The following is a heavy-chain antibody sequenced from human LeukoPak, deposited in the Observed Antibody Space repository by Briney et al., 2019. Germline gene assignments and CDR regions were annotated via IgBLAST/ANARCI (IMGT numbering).Heavy chain of an antibody. V-gene: IGHV1-8*01. CDR2: MNPNSGNT. CDR3: ARSNNDGDYLGVGFDY. Sequence: ASVKVSCKASGYTFTSYDINWVRQATGQGLEWMGWMNPNSGNTGYVQKFQGRVTMTRSTSISTAYMELSSLRSEDTAVYYCARSNNDGDYLGVGFDYWGQGTLVTVSS. J-gene: IGHJ4*02. D-gene: IGHD4-17*01. CDR1: GYTFTSYD.